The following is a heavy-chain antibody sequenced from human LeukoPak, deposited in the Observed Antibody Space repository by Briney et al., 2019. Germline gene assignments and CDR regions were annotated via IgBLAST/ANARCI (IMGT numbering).Heavy chain of an antibody. V-gene: IGHV1-46*01. CDR2: INPSDGAT. J-gene: IGHJ6*03. CDR1: GYTFTSYD. CDR3: GGEQRGGLSGNLGGLFASYSTYYYMDV. D-gene: IGHD3-16*01. Sequence: ASVKVSCKTSGYTFTSYDINWVRQAPGQGLEWMGMINPSDGATTYAQRFQGRVTMTRDMSTTTVYMDLRSLRSEDTAVYFCGGEQRGGLSGNLGGLFASYSTYYYMDVWGRGTTVTVSS.